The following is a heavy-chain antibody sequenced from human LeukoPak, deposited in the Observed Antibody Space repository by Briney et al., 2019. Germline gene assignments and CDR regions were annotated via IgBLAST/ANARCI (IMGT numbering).Heavy chain of an antibody. Sequence: SETLSLTCAVYGGSFSSYYWSWIRQPPGKGLEWIGEINHSGSTNYNPSLKSRVTISVDTSKNQFSLKLSSVTAADTAVYYCAGLYYDATGTFDPWGQGTLVTVSS. V-gene: IGHV4-34*01. CDR3: AGLYYDATGTFDP. D-gene: IGHD3-3*01. CDR1: GGSFSSYY. J-gene: IGHJ5*02. CDR2: INHSGST.